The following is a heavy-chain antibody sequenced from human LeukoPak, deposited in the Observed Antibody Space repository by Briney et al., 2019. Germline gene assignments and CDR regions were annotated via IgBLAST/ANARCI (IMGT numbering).Heavy chain of an antibody. V-gene: IGHV4-34*01. CDR3: TRMTTGHDY. CDR2: INHSGYT. D-gene: IGHD4-17*01. Sequence: SETLSLTCAVSGVSFNDYYWSWVHQTPGKGLEWIGEINHSGYTNDSPSLKSRVTISIDTSRKQFSLNLRSVTVADTGIYCCTRMTTGHDYWGQGTLVTVSS. CDR1: GVSFNDYY. J-gene: IGHJ4*02.